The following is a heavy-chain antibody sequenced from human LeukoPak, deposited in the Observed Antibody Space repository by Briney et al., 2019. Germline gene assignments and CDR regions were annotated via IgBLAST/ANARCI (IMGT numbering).Heavy chain of an antibody. CDR2: ISSTSSYI. CDR3: ARANYYGRGAAFDI. D-gene: IGHD3-10*01. CDR1: GFTFSSYS. Sequence: GGSLRLSCAASGFTFSSYSMNWVRQAPGKGLEWVSSISSTSSYIYYADSVKGRFTISRDNAKNSLYLQMNSLRAEDTAVYYCARANYYGRGAAFDIWGQGTMVTVSS. J-gene: IGHJ3*02. V-gene: IGHV3-21*01.